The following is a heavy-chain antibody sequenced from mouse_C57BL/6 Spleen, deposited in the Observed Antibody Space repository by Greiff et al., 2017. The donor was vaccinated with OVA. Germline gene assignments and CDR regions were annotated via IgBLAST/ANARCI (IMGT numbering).Heavy chain of an antibody. J-gene: IGHJ2*01. Sequence: QVQLKESGAELVKPGASVKISCKASGYAFSSYWMNWVKQRPGKGLEWIGQIYPGDGDTNYNGKFKGKATLTADKSSSTAYMQLSSLTSEDSAVYFCARRISGSSSYYFDYWGQGTTLTVSS. CDR1: GYAFSSYW. CDR2: IYPGDGDT. CDR3: ARRISGSSSYYFDY. V-gene: IGHV1-80*01. D-gene: IGHD1-1*01.